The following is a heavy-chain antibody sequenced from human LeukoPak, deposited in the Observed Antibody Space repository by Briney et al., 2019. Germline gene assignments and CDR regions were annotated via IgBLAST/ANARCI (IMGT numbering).Heavy chain of an antibody. V-gene: IGHV3-48*03. Sequence: GGSLRLSRAASGFTFSSYEMNWVRQAPGKGLEWVSYISSSGSTIYYADSVKGRFTISRDNAKNSLYLQMDSLRAEDTAVYYCARNPYDSSGWYFDYWGQGTLVTVSS. D-gene: IGHD3-22*01. CDR3: ARNPYDSSGWYFDY. J-gene: IGHJ4*02. CDR1: GFTFSSYE. CDR2: ISSSGSTI.